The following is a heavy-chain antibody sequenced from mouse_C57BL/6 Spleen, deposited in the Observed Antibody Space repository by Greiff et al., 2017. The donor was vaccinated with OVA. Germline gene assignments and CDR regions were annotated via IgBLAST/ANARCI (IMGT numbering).Heavy chain of an antibody. CDR1: GYTFTDHT. CDR2: IYPRDGST. V-gene: IGHV1-78*01. D-gene: IGHD2-2*01. Sequence: QVQLQQSDAELVKPGASVKISCKVSGYTFTDHTIHWMKQRPEQGLEWIGYIYPRDGSTKYNEKFKGKATLTADTSSSTAYMQLNSLTSEDSAVYFCARGGYYGYDVWYFDVWGTGTTVTVSS. J-gene: IGHJ1*03. CDR3: ARGGYYGYDVWYFDV.